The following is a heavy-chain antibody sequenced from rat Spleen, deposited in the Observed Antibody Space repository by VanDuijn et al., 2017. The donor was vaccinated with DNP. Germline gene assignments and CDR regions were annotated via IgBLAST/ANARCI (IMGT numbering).Heavy chain of an antibody. D-gene: IGHD1-11*01. CDR2: INKDSSTI. CDR3: VREEEGVDY. J-gene: IGHJ4*01. Sequence: EVKLVESGGGLVQPGRSLKLSCAASGFNFNDYWMGWVRQAPGKGLEWIGEINKDSSTIKYSPSLKDKFAISRDNAQNTLYLQKSKLGSEDTAIYYCVREEEGVDYWGQGTSVTVSS. CDR1: GFNFNDYW. V-gene: IGHV4-2*01.